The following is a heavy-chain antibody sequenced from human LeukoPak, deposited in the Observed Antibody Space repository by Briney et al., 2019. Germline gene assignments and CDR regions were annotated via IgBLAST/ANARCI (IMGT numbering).Heavy chain of an antibody. D-gene: IGHD3-10*01. CDR1: GYSFADYY. J-gene: IGHJ6*03. V-gene: IGHV1-2*02. CDR2: IKPNSGDT. Sequence: VASVKVSCKASGYSFADYYMHWVRQAPGQGLEWMGWIKPNSGDTRSAQKFQGRVIMTRDTSTGTAYMELSSLRYDDTAVYYCARVAYYYGSGSSYYYYMDVWGKGTTVTVSS. CDR3: ARVAYYYGSGSSYYYYMDV.